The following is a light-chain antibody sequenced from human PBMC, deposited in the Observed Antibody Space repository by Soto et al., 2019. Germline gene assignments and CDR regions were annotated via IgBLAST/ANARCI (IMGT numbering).Light chain of an antibody. J-gene: IGLJ2*01. V-gene: IGLV2-14*01. CDR2: EVS. CDR1: SSDVGGYNS. Sequence: QSALTQPASVSGSPGQSITISCTGTSSDVGGYNSVSWYQQHPGKAPKLMIYEVSNRPSGVSDRFSGSKSGNTASLTISGVQAEDEAYYYCAAWDDSLNGVVFGGGTKLTVL. CDR3: AAWDDSLNGVV.